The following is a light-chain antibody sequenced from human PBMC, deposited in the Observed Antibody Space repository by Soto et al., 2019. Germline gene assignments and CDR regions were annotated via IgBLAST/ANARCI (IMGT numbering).Light chain of an antibody. V-gene: IGLV1-44*01. CDR1: SSNIGSNT. CDR2: SNN. Sequence: QSVLTQPPSASGTPGQRVTISCSGSSSNIGSNTVNWYQQLPGTAPKLLIYSNNQRPSGVPDRFSGCKSGTSASLAISGLQSEYEADYYCAAWDDSLNGFWVFGGGTKLAVL. J-gene: IGLJ3*02. CDR3: AAWDDSLNGFWV.